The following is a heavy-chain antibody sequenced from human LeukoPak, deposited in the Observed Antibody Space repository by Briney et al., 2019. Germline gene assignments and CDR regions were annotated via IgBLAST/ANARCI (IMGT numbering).Heavy chain of an antibody. Sequence: GGSLRLSCAASGFTFSSCAMSWVRQAPGKGLEWVSAISGSGGSTYYADSVKGRFTISRDNSKNTLYLQMNSLRAEDTAVHYCAKSIRGVNYYYGMDVWGQGTTVTVSS. D-gene: IGHD1-14*01. CDR3: AKSIRGVNYYYGMDV. CDR1: GFTFSSCA. J-gene: IGHJ6*02. CDR2: ISGSGGST. V-gene: IGHV3-23*01.